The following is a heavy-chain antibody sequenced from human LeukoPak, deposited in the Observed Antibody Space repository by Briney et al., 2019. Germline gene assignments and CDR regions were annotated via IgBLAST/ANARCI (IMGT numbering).Heavy chain of an antibody. CDR3: AKASGYYYDSSGYYPFDY. D-gene: IGHD3-22*01. CDR1: GFTFSLSG. J-gene: IGHJ4*02. CDR2: IRYDGSNK. Sequence: GGSLRLSCAASGFTFSLSGMHWVRQAPGKGLEWVAFIRYDGSNKYYADSVKGRFTISRDNSKNTLYLQMNSLRAEDTAVYYCAKASGYYYDSSGYYPFDYWGQGTLVTVSS. V-gene: IGHV3-30*02.